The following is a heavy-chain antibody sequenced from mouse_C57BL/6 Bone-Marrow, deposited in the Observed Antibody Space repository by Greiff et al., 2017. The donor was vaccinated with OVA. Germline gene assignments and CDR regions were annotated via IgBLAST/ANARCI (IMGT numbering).Heavy chain of an antibody. CDR3: APITTVV. CDR1: GFTIKDYY. J-gene: IGHJ1*03. CDR2: IDPEDGET. D-gene: IGHD1-1*01. V-gene: IGHV14-2*01. Sequence: EVKLQESGAELVKPGASVKLSCTASGFTIKDYYMHWVKQRTEQGLEWIGRIDPEDGETKYAPNFKGKATITADKSSNPAYLQLSSLTSEDTAVYYCAPITTVVWGTGTTVTVSS.